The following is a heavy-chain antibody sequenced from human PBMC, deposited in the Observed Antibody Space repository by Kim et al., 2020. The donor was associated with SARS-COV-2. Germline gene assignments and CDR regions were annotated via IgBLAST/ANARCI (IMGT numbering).Heavy chain of an antibody. V-gene: IGHV1-58*01. CDR3: AAAAGRGYSGYDW. Sequence: YAQKFQERVTITRDMSTSTAYMELSSLRSEDTAVYYCAAAAGRGYSGYDWWGQGTLVTVSS. J-gene: IGHJ4*02. D-gene: IGHD5-12*01.